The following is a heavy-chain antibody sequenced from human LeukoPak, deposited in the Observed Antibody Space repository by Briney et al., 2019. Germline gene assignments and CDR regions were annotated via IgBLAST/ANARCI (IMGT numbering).Heavy chain of an antibody. D-gene: IGHD3-16*01. V-gene: IGHV3-48*03. J-gene: IGHJ3*02. CDR2: ISSSGSTI. CDR3: ARLLGAFDI. Sequence: GGSLRLSCAASGFTFSSYEMNWVRQAPGKGLEWVSYISSSGSTIYYADSVKGRFTISRDNAKNSLYLQINSLRAEDTAVYYCARLLGAFDIWGQGTMVTVSS. CDR1: GFTFSSYE.